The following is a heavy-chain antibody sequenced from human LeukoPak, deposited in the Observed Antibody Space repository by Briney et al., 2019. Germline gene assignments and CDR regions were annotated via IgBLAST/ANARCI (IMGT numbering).Heavy chain of an antibody. CDR2: IYYSGST. CDR3: ASIRIAAAGTDYYYYGMDV. J-gene: IGHJ6*02. V-gene: IGHV4-59*01. D-gene: IGHD6-13*01. Sequence: SETLSLTCTVSGGSISSYYWSWIRQPPGKGLEWIGYIYYSGSTNYNPSLKSRVTISVDTSKNQFSLKLSSVTAADTAVHYCASIRIAAAGTDYYYYGMDVWGQGTTVTVSS. CDR1: GGSISSYY.